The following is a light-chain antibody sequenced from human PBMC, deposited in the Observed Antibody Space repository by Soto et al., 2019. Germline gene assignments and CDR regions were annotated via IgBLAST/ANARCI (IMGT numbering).Light chain of an antibody. J-gene: IGKJ4*01. CDR3: QQYGSSPPLA. CDR1: QSVSSSY. CDR2: AAS. Sequence: EIVLTQSPGTLSLSPEERATLSCRASQSVSSSYLAWYQQKPGQAPRLLIYAASSRATGIPDRFSGSGSGTDFTLTISRLEPEDFAVNYCQQYGSSPPLAFGGGTKVEIK. V-gene: IGKV3-20*01.